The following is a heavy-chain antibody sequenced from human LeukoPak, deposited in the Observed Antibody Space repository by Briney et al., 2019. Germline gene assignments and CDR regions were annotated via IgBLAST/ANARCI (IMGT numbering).Heavy chain of an antibody. V-gene: IGHV4-59*01. D-gene: IGHD3-10*01. CDR3: ARSGFGELLYHY. CDR1: GGSISSYY. J-gene: IGHJ4*02. CDR2: IYYSGST. Sequence: PSETLSLTCTVSGGSISSYYWSWIRQPPGKGLEWIGYIYYSGSTNYNPSLKSRVTISVDASKNQFSLKLSSVTAADTAVYYCARSGFGELLYHYWGQGTLVTVSS.